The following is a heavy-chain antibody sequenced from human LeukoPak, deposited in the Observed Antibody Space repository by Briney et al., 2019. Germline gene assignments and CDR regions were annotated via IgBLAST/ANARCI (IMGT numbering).Heavy chain of an antibody. J-gene: IGHJ4*02. CDR1: GNSISSGDYY. CDR3: ARASYSYDISGWVPFDY. D-gene: IGHD3-22*01. V-gene: IGHV4-61*02. CDR2: NYTSGST. Sequence: SETLSLTCTVSGNSISSGDYYWSWIRQPAGKGLEWIGRNYTSGSTTYNPSLKSRVTISGDTSENQFSLRLSSVTAADTAVYYCARASYSYDISGWVPFDYWGQGTLVTVSS.